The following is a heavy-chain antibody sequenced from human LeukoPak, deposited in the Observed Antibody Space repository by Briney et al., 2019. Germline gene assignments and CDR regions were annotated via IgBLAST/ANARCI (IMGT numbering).Heavy chain of an antibody. V-gene: IGHV4-39*07. CDR2: IYYSGST. Sequence: PSETLSLTCTVSGGSISSSNFYWGWIRQPPGKGLEWIGSIYYSGSTYYNPSLKSRVTISVDTSKNQFSLKLSSVTAADTAVYYCARDLYYDSSGYYYGEFAFDIWGQGTMVTVSS. D-gene: IGHD3-22*01. CDR3: ARDLYYDSSGYYYGEFAFDI. J-gene: IGHJ3*02. CDR1: GGSISSSNFY.